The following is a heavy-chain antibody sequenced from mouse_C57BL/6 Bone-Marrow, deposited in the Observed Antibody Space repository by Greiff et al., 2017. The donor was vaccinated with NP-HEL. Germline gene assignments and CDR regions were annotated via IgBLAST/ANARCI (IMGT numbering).Heavy chain of an antibody. J-gene: IGHJ3*01. Sequence: VLLQQSGPELVKPGASVKIPCKASGYTFTDYNMDWVKQSHGKSLEWIGDINPNNGGTIYNQKFKGKATLTVDKSSSTAYMELRSLTSEDTAVYYCARKDPWFAYWGQGTLVTVSA. V-gene: IGHV1-18*01. CDR2: INPNNGGT. CDR3: ARKDPWFAY. CDR1: GYTFTDYN.